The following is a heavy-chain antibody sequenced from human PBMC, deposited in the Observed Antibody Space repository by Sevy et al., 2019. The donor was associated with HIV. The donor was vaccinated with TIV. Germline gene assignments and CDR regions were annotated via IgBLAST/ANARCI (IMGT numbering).Heavy chain of an antibody. CDR2: INTNTGTA. J-gene: IGHJ4*02. CDR3: ARNLRDMTAVGPGGDY. V-gene: IGHV7-4-1*02. D-gene: IGHD4-17*01. CDR1: GYLFTTKA. Sequence: ASVKVSCKASGYLFTTKAMNWVRQAPGQGLEWMGWINTNTGTATYAQDFTGRFVFSLDTSVNTGYLQISSLEAEDTAIYYCARNLRDMTAVGPGGDYWGQGTLVTVSS.